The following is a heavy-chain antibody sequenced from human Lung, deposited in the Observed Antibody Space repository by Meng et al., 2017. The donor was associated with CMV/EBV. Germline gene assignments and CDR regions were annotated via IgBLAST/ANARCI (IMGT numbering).Heavy chain of an antibody. CDR3: ARGVGESLGWEMGH. J-gene: IGHJ4*02. V-gene: IGHV3-74*01. Sequence: EVRLVESGGGLFQPGGSLSLFCEGAGFTFSSYWMHWVRQAPGKGLVWVSRINEDGNSISYADSVKGRFTISRDNAKNTLYLQMNSLRVEDTAVYYCARGVGESLGWEMGHWGQGLRVTVYS. CDR2: INEDGNSI. D-gene: IGHD1-26*01. CDR1: GFTFSSYW.